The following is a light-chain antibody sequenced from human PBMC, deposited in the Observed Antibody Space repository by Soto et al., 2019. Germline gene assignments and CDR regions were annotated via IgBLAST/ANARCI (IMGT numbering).Light chain of an antibody. J-gene: IGKJ2*01. V-gene: IGKV3-20*01. Sequence: EIVLTQSPRTLSLSPGETATLSCRASQRVGTYLAWHQQKFGQSPRLIIYGASERATGIPDRFSGSGSGTDFSLIISRLEPDDFAVYYCQQYGSSPYIFGQGTKL. CDR1: QRVGTY. CDR2: GAS. CDR3: QQYGSSPYI.